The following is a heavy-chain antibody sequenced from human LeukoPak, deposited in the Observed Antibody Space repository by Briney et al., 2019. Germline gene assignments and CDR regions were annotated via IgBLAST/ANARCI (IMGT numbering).Heavy chain of an antibody. D-gene: IGHD6-13*01. CDR2: ISSSGSTI. V-gene: IGHV3-11*04. CDR3: AGGGRSSWYYYYGMDV. CDR1: GFSFSDYY. Sequence: AGGSLRLSCAASGFSFSDYYMSWIRQAPGKGLDWVSFISSSGSTIYYADSVKGRFTISRDNSKNTLYLQMNSLRAEDTAVYYCAGGGRSSWYYYYGMDVWGQGTTVTVSS. J-gene: IGHJ6*02.